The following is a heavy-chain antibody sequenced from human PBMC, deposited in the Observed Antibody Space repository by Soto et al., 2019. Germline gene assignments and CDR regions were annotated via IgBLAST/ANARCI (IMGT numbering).Heavy chain of an antibody. J-gene: IGHJ4*02. D-gene: IGHD6-13*01. V-gene: IGHV3-7*01. CDR3: ARHPYSSSWYDNF. CDR1: GFTFRNFW. CDR2: IKQDGSAK. Sequence: PGGSLRLSCAASGFTFRNFWMSWVRQAPGKGLEWVANIKQDGSAKFYVDSVRGRFTISRDNAKNSLFLQMNSLRLEDTAVYYCARHPYSSSWYDNFWGQGTQVTVSS.